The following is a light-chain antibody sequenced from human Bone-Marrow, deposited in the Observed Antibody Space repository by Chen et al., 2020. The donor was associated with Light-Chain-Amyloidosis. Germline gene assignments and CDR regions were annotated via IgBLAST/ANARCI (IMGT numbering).Light chain of an antibody. J-gene: IGLJ1*01. Sequence: QSALTQSASEPGAPGQRITLFCTGISSVVKNYELVSWYQQFPGRAPKLLIFEGVQRPPGVSTRFSGSFSDNSASLLISGLQSEDEADYYCCAFAGDSIYVFGIGTKVTVL. CDR3: CAFAGDSIYV. CDR2: EGV. V-gene: IGLV2-23*01. CDR1: SSVVKNYEL.